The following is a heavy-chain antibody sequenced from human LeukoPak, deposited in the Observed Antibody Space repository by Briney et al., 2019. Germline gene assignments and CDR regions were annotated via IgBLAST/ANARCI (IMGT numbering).Heavy chain of an antibody. D-gene: IGHD3-10*01. V-gene: IGHV3-15*01. J-gene: IGHJ4*02. CDR2: IKSKTDGGTT. Sequence: GGSLRLSCAASGFTFSNSWMSWVRQASGKGLEWVGRIKSKTDGGTTDYAAPVKGRFTISRDDSKNTRYLQMNSLKTDDTAVYYCSSSGSPNDYWGQGTLVTVSS. CDR3: SSSGSPNDY. CDR1: GFTFSNSW.